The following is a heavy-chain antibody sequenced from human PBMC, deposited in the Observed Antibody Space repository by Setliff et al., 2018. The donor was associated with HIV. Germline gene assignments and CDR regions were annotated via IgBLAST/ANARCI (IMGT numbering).Heavy chain of an antibody. D-gene: IGHD4-17*01. V-gene: IGHV4-34*01. CDR2: IDHSGST. CDR1: GGSFTHYY. Sequence: PSETLSLTCVAYGGSFTHYYWTWIRQPPGKGLECIGEIDHSGSTNYNPSLKSRVTISVDTSKNQFSLKLNSMTAADTAVYFCARKVGGDFDYWGQGTLVTVSS. CDR3: ARKVGGDFDY. J-gene: IGHJ4*02.